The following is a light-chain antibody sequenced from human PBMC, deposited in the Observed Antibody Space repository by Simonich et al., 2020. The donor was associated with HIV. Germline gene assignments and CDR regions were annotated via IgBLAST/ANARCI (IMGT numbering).Light chain of an antibody. CDR1: QSLLPSNGYKY. J-gene: IGKJ4*01. Sequence: DIVMTQSPLSLPVTPGEPASISCRSSQSLLPSNGYKYLDWYLQKPGQSPQLLIYLGSNRASGVPDRFSGCGSGTDFTLKINRVEAEDIGIYYCMQPLQTVTFGGGTKVEIK. V-gene: IGKV2-28*01. CDR2: LGS. CDR3: MQPLQTVT.